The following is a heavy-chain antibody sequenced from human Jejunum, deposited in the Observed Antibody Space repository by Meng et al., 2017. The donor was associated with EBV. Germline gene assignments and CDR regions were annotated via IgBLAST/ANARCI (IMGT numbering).Heavy chain of an antibody. CDR2: VIPIFATA. Sequence: GQRVQDGEGVQRSWSAVKGDCKASGGTVSNYAVSWVRQDPGKGLAWMGGVIPIFATANYAQKFQGRVTITADKSSSTAYIELRSLRSDDTAVYYCARSFGGIVADYFDYWGQGTLVTVSS. V-gene: IGHV1-69*06. CDR1: GGTVSNYA. J-gene: IGHJ4*02. D-gene: IGHD3-16*02. CDR3: ARSFGGIVADYFDY.